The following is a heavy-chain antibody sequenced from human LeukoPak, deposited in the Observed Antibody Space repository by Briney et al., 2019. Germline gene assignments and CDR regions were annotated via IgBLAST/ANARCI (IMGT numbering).Heavy chain of an antibody. CDR3: ARTVIAYCGGDCSSYYYYYMDV. Sequence: SETLSLTCTVSGGSISSYYWSWIRQPPGKGLEWIGYIYYSGSTNYNPSLKSRVTISVDTSKNQFSLKLSSVTAADTAVYYCARTVIAYCGGDCSSYYYYYMDVWGKGTTVTISS. D-gene: IGHD2-21*02. V-gene: IGHV4-59*01. CDR1: GGSISSYY. CDR2: IYYSGST. J-gene: IGHJ6*03.